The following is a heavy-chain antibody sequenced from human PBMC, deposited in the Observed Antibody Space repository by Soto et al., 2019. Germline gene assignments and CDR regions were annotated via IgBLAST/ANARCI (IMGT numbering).Heavy chain of an antibody. CDR3: QKDKRTARKVTGPAVN. Sequence: GGSLRLSCAASGFTFSSYAMSWVRQAPGKGLEWVSAISGSGGSTYYADSVKGRFTISRDNSKNTLYLQMNSLRAEDTAVYYSQKDKRTARKVTGPAVNWGQGTLVNVSS. D-gene: IGHD6-6*01. J-gene: IGHJ4*02. V-gene: IGHV3-23*01. CDR1: GFTFSSYA. CDR2: ISGSGGST.